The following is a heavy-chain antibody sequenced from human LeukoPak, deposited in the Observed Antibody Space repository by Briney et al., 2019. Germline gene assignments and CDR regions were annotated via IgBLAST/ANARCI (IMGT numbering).Heavy chain of an antibody. Sequence: GESLKISFKAPGYRFTSFWIAWVPQLPGKGLEWMGIIYPDESDPRYRPSFQGQVTMSVDKSINTAYMQWSSVKASDTAIYYCARTWLLGDCDYWGEGTLVTVS. CDR2: IYPDESDP. CDR3: ARTWLLGDCDY. V-gene: IGHV5-51*01. CDR1: GYRFTSFW. J-gene: IGHJ4*02. D-gene: IGHD5-12*01.